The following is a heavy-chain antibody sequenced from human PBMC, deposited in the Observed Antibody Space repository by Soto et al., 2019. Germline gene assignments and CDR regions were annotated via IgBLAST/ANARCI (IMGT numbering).Heavy chain of an antibody. D-gene: IGHD3-10*01. CDR3: ARVGLWFGEPSPWFDP. Sequence: QVQLVQSGAEVKKPGASVKVSCKASGYTFTSYGISWVRQAPGQGLEWMGWISAYNGNTNYAQKLQGRVTMTTDTSTSTGYMELRSLRSDDTAVYYCARVGLWFGEPSPWFDPWGQGTLVTVSS. CDR1: GYTFTSYG. CDR2: ISAYNGNT. V-gene: IGHV1-18*01. J-gene: IGHJ5*02.